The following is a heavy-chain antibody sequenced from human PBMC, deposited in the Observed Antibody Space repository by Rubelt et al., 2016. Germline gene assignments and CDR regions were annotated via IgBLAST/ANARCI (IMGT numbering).Heavy chain of an antibody. V-gene: IGHV3-48*01. Sequence: GGGLVQPGGSLRLSCVGSGFTFSTYDMNWVRQAPGKGLEWISHISNSSATIYYADSVKGRCTISRDNSKNTLYLQMNSLRAEDTAVYYCAKLWSRGVISGLDYWGQGTMVTVSS. J-gene: IGHJ4*02. CDR3: AKLWSRGVISGLDY. D-gene: IGHD3-10*01. CDR1: GFTFSTYD. CDR2: ISNSSATI.